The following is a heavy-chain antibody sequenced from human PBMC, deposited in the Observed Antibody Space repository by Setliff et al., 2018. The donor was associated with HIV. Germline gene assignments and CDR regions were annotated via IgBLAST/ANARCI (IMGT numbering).Heavy chain of an antibody. CDR2: ISFDGSHK. CDR1: GFAFGDFS. Sequence: PGGSLRLSCVASGFAFGDFSMFWARQAPGKGLEWVAVISFDGSHKYYADSLKGGFTISRDNSINTIYLQMNSLRTEDTAVYYCAKSRTIYGEVIIQWAYMDVWGQGTTVTVSS. CDR3: AKSRTIYGEVIIQWAYMDV. J-gene: IGHJ6*02. D-gene: IGHD3-3*01. V-gene: IGHV3-30*04.